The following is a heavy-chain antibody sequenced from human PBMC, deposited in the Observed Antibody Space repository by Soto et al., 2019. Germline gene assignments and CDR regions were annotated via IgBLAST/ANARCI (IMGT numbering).Heavy chain of an antibody. CDR3: AKDRFVVAATSTYFDL. CDR1: GFTFSSYG. Sequence: QVQLVESGGGVVQPGRSLRLSCAASGFTFSSYGMHWVRQAPGKGLEWVAVISYAGSNKYYADSVKGRFTISRDNSKNTLYLQMNSLRAEDTAVYYCAKDRFVVAATSTYFDLWGRGTLVTVSS. V-gene: IGHV3-30*18. J-gene: IGHJ2*01. CDR2: ISYAGSNK. D-gene: IGHD2-15*01.